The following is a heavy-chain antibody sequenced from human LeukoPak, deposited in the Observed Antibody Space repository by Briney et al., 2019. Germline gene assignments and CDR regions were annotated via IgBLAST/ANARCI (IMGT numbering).Heavy chain of an antibody. D-gene: IGHD5-24*01. Sequence: SETLSLTCAVSGGSVKTYYWSWIRQSPERGLQWIGFIHATGSTNTFPSLKSRVTISLDTSTNQFSLRLKSVTAADTAVYYCARHSARGYNYIDFWGRGTLVTVSS. CDR3: ARHSARGYNYIDF. CDR2: IHATGST. J-gene: IGHJ4*02. CDR1: GGSVKTYY. V-gene: IGHV4-4*08.